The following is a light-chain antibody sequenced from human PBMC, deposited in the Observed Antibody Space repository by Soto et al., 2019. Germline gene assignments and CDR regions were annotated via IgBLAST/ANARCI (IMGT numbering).Light chain of an antibody. V-gene: IGKV1-39*01. Sequence: DIQMTQSPSSLSASVGDRITITCRASQTITTYLNWYQQRPGKAPKALIYVASTLQSGVPSRFSGSGSGTEFTLTISSLQPEDFATYYCHQTYSIPWTFGQGTRVEIK. CDR2: VAS. CDR3: HQTYSIPWT. CDR1: QTITTY. J-gene: IGKJ1*01.